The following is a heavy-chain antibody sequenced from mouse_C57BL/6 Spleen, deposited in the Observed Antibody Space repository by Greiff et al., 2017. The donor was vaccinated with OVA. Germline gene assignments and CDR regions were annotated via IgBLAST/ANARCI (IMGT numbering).Heavy chain of an antibody. J-gene: IGHJ3*01. Sequence: EVKLVESGGGLVKPGGSLKLSCAASGFTFSDYGMHWVRQAPEKGLEWVAYISSGSSTIYYADKVKGLFTLSRDNAKNTLFLHMTSLRSEDTAMXYCARDPTWFAYWGQGALVTVSA. CDR3: ARDPTWFAY. CDR1: GFTFSDYG. CDR2: ISSGSSTI. V-gene: IGHV5-17*01.